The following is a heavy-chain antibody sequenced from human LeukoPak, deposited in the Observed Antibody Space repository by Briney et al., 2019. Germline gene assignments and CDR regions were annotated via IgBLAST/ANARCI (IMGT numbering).Heavy chain of an antibody. Sequence: GGSLRLSCAASGFTFSSYSMNWVRQAPGKGLEWVAFIRYEGTNKYYADSVKGRFFISRDNSKNTLYLQMNSLRPEDTAMYYCAKKGYYASGSYFDYWGQGTLVTVSS. D-gene: IGHD3-10*01. J-gene: IGHJ4*02. CDR3: AKKGYYASGSYFDY. CDR1: GFTFSSYS. V-gene: IGHV3-30*02. CDR2: IRYEGTNK.